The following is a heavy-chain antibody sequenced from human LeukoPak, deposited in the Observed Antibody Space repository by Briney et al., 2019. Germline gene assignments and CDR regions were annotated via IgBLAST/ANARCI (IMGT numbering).Heavy chain of an antibody. Sequence: PSETLSLTCTVSGGSISSGDYYWSWIRQPPGKGLEWIGEINHSGSTNYNPSLKSRVTISVDTSKNQFSLKLSSVTAADTAVYYCARQAPEWELRGAYAFDIWGQGTMVTVSS. CDR1: GGSISSGDYY. CDR3: ARQAPEWELRGAYAFDI. V-gene: IGHV4-39*01. D-gene: IGHD1-26*01. CDR2: INHSGST. J-gene: IGHJ3*02.